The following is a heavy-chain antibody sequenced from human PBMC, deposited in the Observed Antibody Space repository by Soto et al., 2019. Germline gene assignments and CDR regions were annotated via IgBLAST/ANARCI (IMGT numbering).Heavy chain of an antibody. V-gene: IGHV1-69*01. CDR3: AARGGYCSGGSCYRLDY. Sequence: QVQLVQSGAEVKKPGSSVKVSCKASGGTFSSYAISWVRQAPGQGLEWMGGIIPIFGTANYAQKFQGRVTITADESTSPAYMELSSLRAEDEAVYYCAARGGYCSGGSCYRLDYWGQGTLVTVSS. CDR1: GGTFSSYA. J-gene: IGHJ4*02. D-gene: IGHD2-15*01. CDR2: IIPIFGTA.